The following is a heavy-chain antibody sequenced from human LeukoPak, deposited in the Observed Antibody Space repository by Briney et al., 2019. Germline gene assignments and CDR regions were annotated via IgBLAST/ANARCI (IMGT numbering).Heavy chain of an antibody. CDR2: IYPGDSDT. CDR1: GYSFNTYW. Sequence: GESLKISCKGSGYSFNTYWIGWVRQMPGKGLEWMGIIYPGDSDTRYSPSFQGQVTISADKSVNTAYLQWSSLKASDSAMYYCARNFLVGATQSPFDYWGQGTLVTVSS. J-gene: IGHJ4*02. V-gene: IGHV5-51*01. D-gene: IGHD2-8*02. CDR3: ARNFLVGATQSPFDY.